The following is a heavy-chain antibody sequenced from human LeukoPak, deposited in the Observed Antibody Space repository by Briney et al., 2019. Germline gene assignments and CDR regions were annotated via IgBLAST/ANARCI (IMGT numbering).Heavy chain of an antibody. V-gene: IGHV3-7*01. CDR3: ARGGGSGN. J-gene: IGHJ4*02. CDR2: TNLDGSDK. Sequence: GGSLRLSCVAPGFTFTNYWMTWVRQAPGKGLEWVATTNLDGSDKYYVDSVKGRFTISRDNTKNSLYLQMNGLRAEDTAVYYCARGGGSGNWGQGTLVTVSS. D-gene: IGHD3-10*01. CDR1: GFTFTNYW.